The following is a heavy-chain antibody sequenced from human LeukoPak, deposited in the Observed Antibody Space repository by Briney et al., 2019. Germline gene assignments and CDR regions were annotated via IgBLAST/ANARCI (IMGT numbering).Heavy chain of an antibody. CDR1: GFTVSSYG. CDR3: VRDRAEGRAWVEFDP. V-gene: IGHV3-66*02. Sequence: GGSLRLSCAASGFTVSSYGMSWVRQAPGKGPEWVSLVYSDGVTRYADSVQGRFTISRDNSKNTVYLQMNNLRVEDTAVYHCVRDRAEGRAWVEFDPWGQGILVTVSS. J-gene: IGHJ5*02. CDR2: VYSDGVT.